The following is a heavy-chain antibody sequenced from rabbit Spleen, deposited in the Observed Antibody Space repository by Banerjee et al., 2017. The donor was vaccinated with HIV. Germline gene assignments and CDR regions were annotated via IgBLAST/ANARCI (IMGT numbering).Heavy chain of an antibody. J-gene: IGHJ6*01. D-gene: IGHD8-1*01. V-gene: IGHV1S40*01. CDR3: ARDTGSSFSSYGMDL. Sequence: QSLEESGGGLVKPEGSLKLSCTASGFSFSNKAVMCWVRQAPGKGLEWIACIAGDSSGFTYSATWAKGRFTFSKISSTTVTLQMTSLTVADTATYFCARDTGSSFSSYGMDLWGPGTLVTVS. CDR1: GFSFSNKAV. CDR2: IAGDSSGFT.